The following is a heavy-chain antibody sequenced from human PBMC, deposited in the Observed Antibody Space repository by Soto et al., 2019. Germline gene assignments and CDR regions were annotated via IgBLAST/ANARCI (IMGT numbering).Heavy chain of an antibody. J-gene: IGHJ5*02. CDR3: ARGVFNLESVTMVRGVINWFAP. D-gene: IGHD3-10*01. Sequence: ASETLSLTCAVYGGSFSGYYWSWIRQPPGKGLEWIGEINHSGSTNYNPSLKSRVTISVDTSKNQFSLKLSSVTAADTAVYYCARGVFNLESVTMVRGVINWFAPWGQGTLVTVSS. CDR1: GGSFSGYY. CDR2: INHSGST. V-gene: IGHV4-34*01.